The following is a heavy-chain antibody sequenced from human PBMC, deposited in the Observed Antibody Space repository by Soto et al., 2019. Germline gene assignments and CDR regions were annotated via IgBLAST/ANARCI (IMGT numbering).Heavy chain of an antibody. CDR1: GFTFSTHS. Sequence: GGSLRLSCAAYGFTFSTHSMNWVRQAPGKGLEWISYITSSDVTMYADSVKGRFTISRDNAKNSLYLQMNSLRGEVTAVYFCVGEVGFQLIYWGQGTLVTVSS. J-gene: IGHJ4*02. CDR2: ITSSDVTM. V-gene: IGHV3-48*01. D-gene: IGHD2-2*01. CDR3: VGEVGFQLIY.